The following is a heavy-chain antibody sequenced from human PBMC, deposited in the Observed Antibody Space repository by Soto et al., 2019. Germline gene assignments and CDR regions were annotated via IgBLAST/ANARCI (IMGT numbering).Heavy chain of an antibody. CDR2: ISYDGSNK. J-gene: IGHJ3*02. CDR3: AKEGIAVANDAFDI. Sequence: QVQLVESGGGVVQPGRSLRLSCAASGFTFSSYGMHWVRQAPGKGLEWVAVISYDGSNKYYADSVKGRFNISRDNSKNTLYLQMNSLRAEDTAVYYCAKEGIAVANDAFDIWGQGTMVTVSS. D-gene: IGHD6-19*01. V-gene: IGHV3-30*18. CDR1: GFTFSSYG.